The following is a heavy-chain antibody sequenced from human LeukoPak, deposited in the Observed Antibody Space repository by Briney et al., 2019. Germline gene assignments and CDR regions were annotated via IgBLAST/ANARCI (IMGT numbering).Heavy chain of an antibody. CDR1: GFTFSSYW. CDR2: INSDGSST. CDR3: ARDWRDILTGYLFGPPDY. V-gene: IGHV3-74*01. D-gene: IGHD3-9*01. J-gene: IGHJ4*02. Sequence: PGGSLRLSCAASGFTFSSYWMHWVRQAPGKGLVWVSRINSDGSSTSYADSVKGRFTISRDNAKNTLYLQMNSLRAEDTAVYYCARDWRDILTGYLFGPPDYWGQGTLVTVSS.